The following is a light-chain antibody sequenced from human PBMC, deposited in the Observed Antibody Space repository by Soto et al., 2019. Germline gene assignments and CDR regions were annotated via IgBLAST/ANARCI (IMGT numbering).Light chain of an antibody. CDR1: SGSIASNY. Sequence: NFMLTQPHSVSESPGKTVTISCTRSSGSIASNYVQWYQQRPGSAPTTVIYADNQRPSGVPDRFSGSIDSSSNSASLTISGLKTEDEADYYCQSYDSSSQVFGGGTKVTVL. CDR3: QSYDSSSQV. V-gene: IGLV6-57*03. CDR2: ADN. J-gene: IGLJ3*02.